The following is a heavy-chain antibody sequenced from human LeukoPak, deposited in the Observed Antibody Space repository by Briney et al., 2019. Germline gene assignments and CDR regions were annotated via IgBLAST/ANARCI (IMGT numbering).Heavy chain of an antibody. CDR3: ARDFYDNDDYGYYFDS. D-gene: IGHD4-17*01. CDR1: GFTFSIYN. CDR2: ISASSSHI. J-gene: IGHJ4*02. Sequence: GGSLRLSCAASGFTFSIYNMNWVRQAPGKGREWVSSISASSSHIYYADSVKGRFTISRENATNSLYLEMNSLRAEDTAVYYCARDFYDNDDYGYYFDSWGQGTLVTVSS. V-gene: IGHV3-21*01.